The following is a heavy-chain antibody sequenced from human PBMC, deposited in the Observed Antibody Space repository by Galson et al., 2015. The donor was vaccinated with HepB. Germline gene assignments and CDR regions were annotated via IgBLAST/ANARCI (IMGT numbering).Heavy chain of an antibody. CDR1: GFTFSSYS. V-gene: IGHV3-21*01. D-gene: IGHD2-2*01. Sequence: SLRLSCAASGFTFSSYSMHWVRQAPGKGLEWVSSISSSSSYIYYADSVKGRFTISRDNAKNSLYLQMNSLRAEDTAVYYCARVVPAARQGARDYYYYMDVWGKGTTVTVSS. J-gene: IGHJ6*03. CDR3: ARVVPAARQGARDYYYYMDV. CDR2: ISSSSSYI.